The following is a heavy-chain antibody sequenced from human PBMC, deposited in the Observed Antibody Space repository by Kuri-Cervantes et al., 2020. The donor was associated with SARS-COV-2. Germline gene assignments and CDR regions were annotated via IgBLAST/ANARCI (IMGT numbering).Heavy chain of an antibody. D-gene: IGHD3-3*01. V-gene: IGHV4-61*05. Sequence: GSLRLSCTVSGGSISSSSYYWGWIRQPPGKGLEWIGYIYYSGSTNYNPSLKSRVTISVDTSKNQFSLKLSSVTAADTAVYYCARGPTGGYDFWSGYETNFDYWGQGTLVTVSS. CDR1: GGSISSSSYY. CDR3: ARGPTGGYDFWSGYETNFDY. J-gene: IGHJ4*02. CDR2: IYYSGST.